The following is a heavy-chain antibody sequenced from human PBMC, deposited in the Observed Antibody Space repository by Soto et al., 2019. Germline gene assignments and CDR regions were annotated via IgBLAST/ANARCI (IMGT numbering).Heavy chain of an antibody. Sequence: PSQTLSLTCAISGDSVSDNSAAWNWIRQSPSRGLEWLGRTYYRSKWYNDYAVSVKSRITVTPDTSKNQFSLHLNSVTPEDTAVYYCARECKYYVSSDSYLDYWGQGALVTVSS. D-gene: IGHD3-16*01. CDR2: TYYRSKWYN. CDR3: ARECKYYVSSDSYLDY. J-gene: IGHJ4*02. V-gene: IGHV6-1*01. CDR1: GDSVSDNSAA.